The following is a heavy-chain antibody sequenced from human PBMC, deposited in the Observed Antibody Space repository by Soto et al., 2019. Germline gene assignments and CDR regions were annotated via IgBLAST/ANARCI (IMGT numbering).Heavy chain of an antibody. V-gene: IGHV3-30*18. CDR3: AKDAPYYYDSSGYYGPFDY. Sequence: GGALRHSCAASGFTFSSYGIHWVRQAPGKGLEWVAPISYDGSNKYYADSVKGRFTISRDNSKNTLYLQMNSLRAEDTAMYYCAKDAPYYYDSSGYYGPFDYWGQGTQVTVSS. CDR2: ISYDGSNK. J-gene: IGHJ4*02. CDR1: GFTFSSYG. D-gene: IGHD3-22*01.